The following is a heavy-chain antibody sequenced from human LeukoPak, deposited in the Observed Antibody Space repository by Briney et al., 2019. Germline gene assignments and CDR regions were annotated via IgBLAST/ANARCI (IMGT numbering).Heavy chain of an antibody. V-gene: IGHV1-18*01. J-gene: IGHJ4*02. D-gene: IGHD2-15*01. CDR3: ARDGSVVVAATPRPLDY. CDR1: GYTFTSYG. Sequence: ASVKVSCKASGYTFTSYGICWVRQAPGQGLEWMGWINVYNGNTNYVQKLQGRVTMTTDTSTSTAYMELRSLRSDDTAVYYCARDGSVVVAATPRPLDYWGQGTLVTVSS. CDR2: INVYNGNT.